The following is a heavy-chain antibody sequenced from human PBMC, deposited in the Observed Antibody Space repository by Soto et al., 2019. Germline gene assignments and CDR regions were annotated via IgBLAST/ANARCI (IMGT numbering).Heavy chain of an antibody. V-gene: IGHV3-15*01. CDR2: IKSKTDGGTT. CDR1: GFTFSNAW. D-gene: IGHD3-9*01. CDR3: TTIDILTGRDAFDI. J-gene: IGHJ3*02. Sequence: PGGSLRLSCAASGFTFSNAWMSWVRQAPGKGLEWVGRIKSKTDGGTTDYAAPVKGRFTISRDDSKNTLYLQMNSLKTEDTAVYYCTTIDILTGRDAFDIWGQGTMVTVSS.